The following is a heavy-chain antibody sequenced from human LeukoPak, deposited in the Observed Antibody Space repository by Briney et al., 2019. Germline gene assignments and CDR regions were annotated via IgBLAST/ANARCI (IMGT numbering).Heavy chain of an antibody. V-gene: IGHV3-43D*03. D-gene: IGHD5-24*01. CDR2: ISWDGGST. CDR1: GFTFDDYA. J-gene: IGHJ4*02. Sequence: GGSLRLSCAASGFTFDDYAMHWVRQAPGKGLEWVSLISWDGGSTYYADSVKGRLTISRDNSKNSLYLQMNSLRAEDTALYYCAKGILEMATRTGFDYWGQGTLVTVSS. CDR3: AKGILEMATRTGFDY.